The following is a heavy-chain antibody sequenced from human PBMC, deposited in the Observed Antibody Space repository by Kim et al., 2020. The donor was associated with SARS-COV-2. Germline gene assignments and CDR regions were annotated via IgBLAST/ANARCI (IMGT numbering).Heavy chain of an antibody. CDR2: INAGNGNT. CDR3: ARDNTMIVVAHKSYGMDV. CDR1: GYTFTSYA. J-gene: IGHJ6*02. Sequence: ASVKVSCKASGYTFTSYAMHWVRQAPGQRLEWMGWINAGNGNTKYSQKFQGRVTITRDTSASTAYMELSSLRSEDTAVYYCARDNTMIVVAHKSYGMDVWGQGTTVTVSS. D-gene: IGHD3-22*01. V-gene: IGHV1-3*01.